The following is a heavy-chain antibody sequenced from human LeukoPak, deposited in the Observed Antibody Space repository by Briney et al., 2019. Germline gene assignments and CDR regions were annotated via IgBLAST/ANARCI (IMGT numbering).Heavy chain of an antibody. CDR3: AGSGYSSSWYRSWFDP. Sequence: PSETQSLTCAVYGGSFSGYYWSWIRQPPGKGLEWIGEINHSGSTNYNPSLKSRVTISVDTSKNQFSLKLSSVTAADTAVYYCAGSGYSSSWYRSWFDPWGQGTLVTVSS. J-gene: IGHJ5*02. CDR1: GGSFSGYY. CDR2: INHSGST. D-gene: IGHD6-13*01. V-gene: IGHV4-34*01.